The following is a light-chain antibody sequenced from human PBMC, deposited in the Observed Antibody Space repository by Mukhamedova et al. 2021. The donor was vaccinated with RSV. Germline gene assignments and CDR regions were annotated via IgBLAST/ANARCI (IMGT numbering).Light chain of an antibody. CDR2: DAS. J-gene: IGKJ2*03. CDR3: QQRSNWPPYS. V-gene: IGKV3-11*01. CDR1: QSVSSY. Sequence: GERATLSCRASQSVSSYLAWYQQKPGQAPRLLIYDASNRATGIPARFSGSGPGTDFTLTISSLEPEDFAVYYCQQRSNWPPYSFG.